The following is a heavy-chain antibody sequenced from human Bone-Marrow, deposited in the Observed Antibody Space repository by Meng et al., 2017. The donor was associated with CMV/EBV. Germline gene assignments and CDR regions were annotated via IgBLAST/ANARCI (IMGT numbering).Heavy chain of an antibody. V-gene: IGHV4-39*07. J-gene: IGHJ4*02. CDR1: GGSISSSSYY. CDR2: IYYSGST. CDR3: AREYNWNYVY. Sequence: SETLSLTCTVSGGSISSSSYYWGWIRQPPGKGLEWIGSIYYSGSTYYNPSLKSRVTISVDTSKNQFSLQLNSVTPEDTAVYYCAREYNWNYVYWGQGTLVTVSS. D-gene: IGHD1-7*01.